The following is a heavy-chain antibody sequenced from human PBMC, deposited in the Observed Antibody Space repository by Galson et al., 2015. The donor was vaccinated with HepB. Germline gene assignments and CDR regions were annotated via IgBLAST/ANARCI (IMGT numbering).Heavy chain of an antibody. CDR1: GFTFSNYW. D-gene: IGHD2-2*01. V-gene: IGHV3-7*01. CDR3: ARDRNIVGLPAAIGWFAP. Sequence: SLRLSCAASGFTFSNYWMSWVRQAPGKGLEWVANIKQDESEKYYVDSVEGRFTISRDNAKNSLYLQMNSLRAEDTAVYYCARDRNIVGLPAAIGWFAPWGQGTLVTVSS. CDR2: IKQDESEK. J-gene: IGHJ5*02.